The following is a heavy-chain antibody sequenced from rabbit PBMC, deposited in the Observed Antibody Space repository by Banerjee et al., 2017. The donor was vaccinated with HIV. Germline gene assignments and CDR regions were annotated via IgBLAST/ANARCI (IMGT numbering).Heavy chain of an antibody. D-gene: IGHD1-1*01. V-gene: IGHV1S40*01. CDR3: ARDPAHTGGYDMDL. Sequence: TGNTVYASWVNGRFTISSHNAQTTVTLQMTSLTAADTATYFCARDPAHTGGYDMDLWGPGTLVTVS. J-gene: IGHJ6*01. CDR2: TGNT.